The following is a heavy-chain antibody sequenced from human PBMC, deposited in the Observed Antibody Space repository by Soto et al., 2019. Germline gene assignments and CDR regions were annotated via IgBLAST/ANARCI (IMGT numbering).Heavy chain of an antibody. CDR1: GGSISSSSYY. CDR2: IYYSGCT. V-gene: IGHV4-39*01. J-gene: IGHJ4*02. CDR3: ARMAVAGTPTAYYFDY. D-gene: IGHD6-19*01. Sequence: QLQLQESGPGLVKPSETLSLTCTVSGGSISSSSYYWGWIRQPPGKGMEWIGSIYYSGCTYYNPSLMSRVTISVDTSRYPFVLKLSCVTGADTAVYYCARMAVAGTPTAYYFDYWGQGTLVTVSS.